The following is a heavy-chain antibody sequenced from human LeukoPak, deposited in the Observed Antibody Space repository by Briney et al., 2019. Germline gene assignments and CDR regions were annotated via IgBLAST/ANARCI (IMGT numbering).Heavy chain of an antibody. CDR3: TRVGYIDEGIDY. J-gene: IGHJ4*02. CDR1: GFPFSSRW. CDR2: IKYDGREK. V-gene: IGHV3-7*04. D-gene: IGHD5-24*01. Sequence: GGSLRLSCTSSGFPFSSRWMHWVRQVPGKGPEWVANIKYDGREKYYVDSVKGRFSISRDNAKNSLYLQMNSLRAEDTAIYYCTRVGYIDEGIDYWGQGTLVTVSS.